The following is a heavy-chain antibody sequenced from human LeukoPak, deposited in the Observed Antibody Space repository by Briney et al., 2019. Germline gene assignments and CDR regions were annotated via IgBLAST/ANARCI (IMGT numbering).Heavy chain of an antibody. V-gene: IGHV3-21*01. D-gene: IGHD1-1*01. CDR3: ARVGYNWNDVYFFDY. CDR2: INSRGTYI. Sequence: GGSLRLSCAASGFTFSSYSMNWVRQAPGKGLEWVSSINSRGTYIYYADSLKGRFTISRDNAENSLHLQMNSLRAEDTAVYYCARVGYNWNDVYFFDYWGQGTLVTVSS. J-gene: IGHJ4*02. CDR1: GFTFSSYS.